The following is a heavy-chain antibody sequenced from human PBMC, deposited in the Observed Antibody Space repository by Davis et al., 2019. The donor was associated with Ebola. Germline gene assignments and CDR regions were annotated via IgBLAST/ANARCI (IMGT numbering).Heavy chain of an antibody. V-gene: IGHV3-11*06. D-gene: IGHD4-23*01. Sequence: GESLKISCAASGFTFSDYYMSWIRQAPGKGLEWVSYISSSSSYTNYADSVKGRFTISRDNAKNSLYLQMNSLRAEDTAVYYCARHDYGGTHFDYWGQGTLVTVSS. CDR1: GFTFSDYY. J-gene: IGHJ4*02. CDR3: ARHDYGGTHFDY. CDR2: ISSSSSYT.